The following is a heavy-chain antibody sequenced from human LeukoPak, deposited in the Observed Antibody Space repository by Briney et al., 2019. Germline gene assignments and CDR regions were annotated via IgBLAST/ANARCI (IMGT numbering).Heavy chain of an antibody. CDR3: ASRIVGTPDYFDY. V-gene: IGHV3-7*01. Sequence: GGSLRLSCAASGFTFSSYWMTWVRLAPGKGLEWVANIKEDGGEQYSVDSVKGRFTISRDNAKNSLYLQLNSLRVEDTAMYYCASRIVGTPDYFDYWGQGTLVTVSS. J-gene: IGHJ4*02. CDR2: IKEDGGEQ. D-gene: IGHD1-26*01. CDR1: GFTFSSYW.